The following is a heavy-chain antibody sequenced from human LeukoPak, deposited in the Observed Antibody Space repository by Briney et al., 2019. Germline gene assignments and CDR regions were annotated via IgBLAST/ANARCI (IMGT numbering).Heavy chain of an antibody. CDR2: IYYSGST. CDR1: GGSISSYY. Sequence: SETLSLTCTVSGGSISSYYWSWIRQPPGKGLEWIGYIYYSGSTNYNPSLKSRVTISVDTSKNQFSLKLSSVTAADTAVCYCARGREGYYDSSGYYYYWFDPWGQGTLVTDSS. CDR3: ARGREGYYDSSGYYYYWFDP. V-gene: IGHV4-59*08. D-gene: IGHD3-22*01. J-gene: IGHJ5*02.